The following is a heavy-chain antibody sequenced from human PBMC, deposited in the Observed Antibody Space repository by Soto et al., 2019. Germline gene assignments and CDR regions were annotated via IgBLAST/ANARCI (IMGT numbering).Heavy chain of an antibody. CDR2: ISLRHHST. CDR3: ARELHSCGAECHYYMDY. D-gene: IGHD2-21*01. Sequence: ASVKVSCKTSGYTFVDYFIHWVRQAPGQGLEWMGIISLRHHSTSYAQKFQDRLSVTRDPSSTTIYMELSSLRSEETAVYYCARELHSCGAECHYYMDYWGQGTQVTVSS. V-gene: IGHV1-46*01. CDR1: GYTFVDYF. J-gene: IGHJ4*02.